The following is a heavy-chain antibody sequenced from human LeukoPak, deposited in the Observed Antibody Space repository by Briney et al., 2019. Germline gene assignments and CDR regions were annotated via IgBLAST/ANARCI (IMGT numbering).Heavy chain of an antibody. J-gene: IGHJ4*02. V-gene: IGHV3-30*18. CDR1: GFTFSSYG. CDR2: ISYDGSNK. D-gene: IGHD2-21*02. Sequence: GRSLRLSCAASGFTFSSYGMHWVRQAPGKGLEWVAVISYDGSNKYYADSVKGRFTISRDNSKNTLYLQMNSLRAEATAVYYCAKHPPRRIVVVTATPDYWGQGTLVTVSS. CDR3: AKHPPRRIVVVTATPDY.